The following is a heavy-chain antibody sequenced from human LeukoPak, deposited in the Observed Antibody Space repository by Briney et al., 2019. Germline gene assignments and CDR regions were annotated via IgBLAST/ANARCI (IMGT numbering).Heavy chain of an antibody. V-gene: IGHV4-34*01. CDR2: INHSGST. CDR3: AREPYHYGSGSYASWGYFDY. CDR1: GGSFSGYY. Sequence: SETLSLTCAVYGGSFSGYYWSWIRQPPGKGLEWIGEINHSGSTNYNPSLKSRVTISVDTSKNQFSLNLSSVTAADTAVYYCAREPYHYGSGSYASWGYFDYWGQGTLVTVSS. J-gene: IGHJ4*02. D-gene: IGHD3-10*01.